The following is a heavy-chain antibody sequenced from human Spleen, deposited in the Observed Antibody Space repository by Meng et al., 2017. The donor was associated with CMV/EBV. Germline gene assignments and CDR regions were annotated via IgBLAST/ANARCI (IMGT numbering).Heavy chain of an antibody. CDR3: ARGVAGPFDP. D-gene: IGHD6-19*01. Sequence: KVSCKAAGYTVTTYDINWVRQAPGQGLEWMGWMNPNTGDTDYAQKFQGRVTITRNTSINTAYMELSSLTSEDTAVYSCARGVAGPFDPWGQGTLVT. CDR1: GYTVTTYD. J-gene: IGHJ5*02. V-gene: IGHV1-8*03. CDR2: MNPNTGDT.